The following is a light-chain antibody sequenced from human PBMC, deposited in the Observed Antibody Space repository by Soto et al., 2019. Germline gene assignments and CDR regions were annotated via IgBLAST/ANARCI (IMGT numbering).Light chain of an antibody. V-gene: IGLV2-14*01. CDR3: CSFTTSTTLVV. J-gene: IGLJ2*01. CDR2: EVT. CDR1: SSDIGTYNY. Sequence: QSALTQPASVSGSLGQSITISCTGTSSDIGTYNYVSWYQQHPGKAPKIMIYEVTNRPSGVSNRFSASKSGNTASLTISGLQAEDEADYYCCSFTTSTTLVVFGGGTKLTVL.